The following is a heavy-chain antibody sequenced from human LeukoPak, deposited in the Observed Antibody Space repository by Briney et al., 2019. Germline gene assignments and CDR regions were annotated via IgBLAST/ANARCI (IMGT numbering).Heavy chain of an antibody. CDR1: GFTFSNAW. CDR2: IKSKTDGGTT. J-gene: IGHJ4*02. Sequence: GGSLRLSCAASGFTFSNAWMSWVRQAPGKGLEWVGRIKSKTDGGTTDYAAPLKGTFTISRDDSENTLFLQMNSLKTEDTAVYYCTTLRPAGYCSTTSCADEDYWGQGTLVTVSS. D-gene: IGHD2-2*01. V-gene: IGHV3-15*01. CDR3: TTLRPAGYCSTTSCADEDY.